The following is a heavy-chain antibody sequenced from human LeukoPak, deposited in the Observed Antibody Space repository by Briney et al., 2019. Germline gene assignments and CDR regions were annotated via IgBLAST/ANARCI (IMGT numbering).Heavy chain of an antibody. D-gene: IGHD3-9*01. CDR3: ARHDILTGFDY. J-gene: IGHJ4*02. CDR2: IYYSGST. V-gene: IGHV4-39*01. CDR1: GGSISSSSYH. Sequence: SETLSLTCTVSGGSISSSSYHWGWIRQPPGKGLEWIGSIYYSGSTYYNPSLKSRVTISVDTSKNQFSLKLSSVTAADTAVYYCARHDILTGFDYWGQGTLVTVSS.